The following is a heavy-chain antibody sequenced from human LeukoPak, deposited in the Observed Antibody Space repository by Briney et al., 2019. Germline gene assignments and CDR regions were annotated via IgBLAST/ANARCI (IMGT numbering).Heavy chain of an antibody. CDR3: ARDSSGWETFDY. CDR2: INPSGGST. Sequence: ASVKVSCKASGYTFTSYYMHWVRQAPGQGLEWMGIINPSGGSTSYAQKLQGRVTMTTDTSTSTAYMELRSLRSDDTAVYYCARDSSGWETFDYWGQGTLVTVSS. D-gene: IGHD6-19*01. V-gene: IGHV1-46*01. CDR1: GYTFTSYY. J-gene: IGHJ4*02.